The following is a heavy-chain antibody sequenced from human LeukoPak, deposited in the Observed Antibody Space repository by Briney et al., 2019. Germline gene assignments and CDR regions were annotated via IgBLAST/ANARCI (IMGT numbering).Heavy chain of an antibody. CDR2: IYHSGST. Sequence: SETLSLTCAVSGYSISSGYYWGWIRQPPGKGLEWIGSIYHSGSTYYNPSLKSRVTISVDTSKNQFSLKLSSVTAADTAVYYCERRPAMAGQFDYWGQGTLVTVSS. V-gene: IGHV4-38-2*01. D-gene: IGHD5-18*01. CDR3: ERRPAMAGQFDY. CDR1: GYSISSGYY. J-gene: IGHJ4*02.